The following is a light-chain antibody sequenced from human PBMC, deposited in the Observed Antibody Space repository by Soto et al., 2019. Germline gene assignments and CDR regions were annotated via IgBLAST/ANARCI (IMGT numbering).Light chain of an antibody. Sequence: EIVLTQSPATLSLSPGERATLSSRASKSVRSNLAWYQQKPGQAPRLLIYDASNRATGIPGRFSGSGSGTDFTLTISNLEPEDFAVYYCQQRSNWPWTFGQGAKVEIK. V-gene: IGKV3-11*01. J-gene: IGKJ1*01. CDR2: DAS. CDR1: KSVRSN. CDR3: QQRSNWPWT.